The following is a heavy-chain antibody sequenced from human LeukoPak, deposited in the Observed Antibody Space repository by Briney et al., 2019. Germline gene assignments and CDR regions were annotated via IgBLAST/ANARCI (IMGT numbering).Heavy chain of an antibody. J-gene: IGHJ4*02. CDR1: GFTFSDYS. CDR2: ISPAGDST. V-gene: IGHV3-23*01. Sequence: PGGSLRLSCTASGFTFSDYSMSWVRQAPGAGVEWVSAISPAGDSTTHADSVKGRFTISRENSKSTLYLQMNGLTAEDTALYYGARRLVTAGITDFFDSWGQGTLVCVSS. CDR3: ARRLVTAGITDFFDS. D-gene: IGHD2-2*01.